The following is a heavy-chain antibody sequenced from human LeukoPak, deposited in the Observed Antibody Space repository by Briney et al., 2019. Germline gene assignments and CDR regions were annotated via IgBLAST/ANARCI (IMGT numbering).Heavy chain of an antibody. D-gene: IGHD4-11*01. V-gene: IGHV4-31*03. CDR3: ARTDYSNYEPFDY. J-gene: IGHJ4*02. CDR2: IYYSGST. CDR1: GGSISSGGYY. Sequence: EASETLSLTCTVSGGSISSGGYYWSWIRQHPGKGLEWIGYIYYSGSTYYNPSLKSRVTISVDTSKNQFSLELSSVTAADTAVYYCARTDYSNYEPFDYWGQGTLVTVSS.